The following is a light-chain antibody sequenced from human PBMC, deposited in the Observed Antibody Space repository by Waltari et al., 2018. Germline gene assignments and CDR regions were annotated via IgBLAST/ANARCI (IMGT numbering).Light chain of an antibody. CDR3: QQYDHWPWT. Sequence: DIVMTQSPATLSLSPGESATLSCRASQSVRSPFAWFQQKPGQPPRLLIYGTSTRATGIPARFSGSGSGTEFSLTISSLQPEDFATYYCQQYDHWPWTFGQGTRVEAK. CDR1: QSVRSP. CDR2: GTS. J-gene: IGKJ1*01. V-gene: IGKV3D-15*01.